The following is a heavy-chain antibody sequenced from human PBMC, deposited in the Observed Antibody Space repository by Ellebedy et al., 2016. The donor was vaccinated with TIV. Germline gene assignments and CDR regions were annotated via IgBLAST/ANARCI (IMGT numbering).Heavy chain of an antibody. CDR2: INSHSGGT. Sequence: ASVKVSXXASGYTFTGYYMHWVRQAPGQGLEWMGWINSHSGGTHYAQKFQGRVTMTRDTSISTAYMELTRLRSDDTAVYYCARDHMWGATTGGDYWGQGTLVTVSS. V-gene: IGHV1-2*02. D-gene: IGHD1-26*01. J-gene: IGHJ4*02. CDR3: ARDHMWGATTGGDY. CDR1: GYTFTGYY.